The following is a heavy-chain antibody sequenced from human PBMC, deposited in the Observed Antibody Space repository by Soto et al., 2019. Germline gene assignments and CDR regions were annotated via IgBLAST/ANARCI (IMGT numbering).Heavy chain of an antibody. CDR3: AKMRLEKYFSSTSCYTNYHYGMYV. Sequence: GASVQVSCKASGGTFSSYAISWVRQAPGQGLEWMGGIIPIFGTANYVQKFQGRVTITADESTSTAYMELSSLRSEDTAVYYCAKMRLEKYFSSTSCYTNYHYGMYV. J-gene: IGHJ6*01. CDR1: GGTFSSYA. CDR2: IIPIFGTA. D-gene: IGHD2-2*01. V-gene: IGHV1-69*13.